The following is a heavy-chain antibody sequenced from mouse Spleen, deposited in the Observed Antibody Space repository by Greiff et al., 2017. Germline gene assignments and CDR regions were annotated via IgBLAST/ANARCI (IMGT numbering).Heavy chain of an antibody. Sequence: VQLKESGAELVRPGASVKLSCTASGFNIKDDYMHWVKQRPEQGLEWIGWIDPENGDTKYASKFQGKATITADTSSNTAYLQLSSLTSEDTAVYYCTTDYDYDGDVFDYWGQGTTLTVSS. CDR1: GFNIKDDY. J-gene: IGHJ2*01. V-gene: IGHV14-4*01. CDR3: TTDYDYDGDVFDY. D-gene: IGHD2-4*01. CDR2: IDPENGDT.